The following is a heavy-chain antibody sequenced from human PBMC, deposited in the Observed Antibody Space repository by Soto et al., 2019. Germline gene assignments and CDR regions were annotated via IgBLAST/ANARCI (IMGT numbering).Heavy chain of an antibody. CDR2: IDRGDSYT. CDR3: VMQKMVAAINSPIYGDL. V-gene: IGHV5-10-1*01. D-gene: IGHD2-15*01. J-gene: IGHJ5*02. Sequence: GESLKISCEASGFSFINYWINWLRQMAVKGLEWMGRIDRGDSYTNDSPSSQGHGTISINKSINAAYLQWSSLKASDTAIYYYVMQKMVAAINSPIYGDLCGQAILATATS. CDR1: GFSFINYW.